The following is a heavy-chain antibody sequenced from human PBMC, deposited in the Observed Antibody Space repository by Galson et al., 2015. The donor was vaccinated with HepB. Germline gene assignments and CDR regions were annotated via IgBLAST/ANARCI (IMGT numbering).Heavy chain of an antibody. Sequence: SLRLSCAASGFTFSDYTMTWVRQAPGKGLEWVSYISSSSKTIYYVDSVKGRVTISRDNAKKSLFLQMKSLRAEDTAVYYCVRGRGGGGNYNDGGAYWGQGTLVTVSS. CDR1: GFTFSDYT. J-gene: IGHJ4*02. CDR3: VRGRGGGGNYNDGGAY. D-gene: IGHD1-1*01. V-gene: IGHV3-11*01. CDR2: ISSSSKTI.